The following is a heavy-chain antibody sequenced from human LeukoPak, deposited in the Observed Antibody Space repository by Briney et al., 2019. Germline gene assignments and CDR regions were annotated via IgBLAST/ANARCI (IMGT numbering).Heavy chain of an antibody. CDR1: GFTFSSYG. Sequence: TGGSLRLSCAASGFTFSSYGMHWVRQAPGKGLEWVAFIRYDGSNKYYADSVKGRFTISRDNSKNTLYLQMNSLRAEDTAVYYCAKVPTGIAATYLDYWGQGTLVTVSS. V-gene: IGHV3-30*02. J-gene: IGHJ4*02. D-gene: IGHD6-13*01. CDR2: IRYDGSNK. CDR3: AKVPTGIAATYLDY.